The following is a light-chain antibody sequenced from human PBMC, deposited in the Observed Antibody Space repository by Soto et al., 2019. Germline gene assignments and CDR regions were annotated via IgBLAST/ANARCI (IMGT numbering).Light chain of an antibody. V-gene: IGKV3-15*01. J-gene: IGKJ1*01. CDR2: CAA. CDR3: QQYHNWPA. Sequence: EIVMTQSPATLSVSTGESATLSCRPTQSVFSSLAGYQQKPGQASRLLIYCAATRATGIPARFSDSGSETEITLHISSLQSEEFAVYYCQQYHNWPAFGQGTKVEIK. CDR1: QSVFSS.